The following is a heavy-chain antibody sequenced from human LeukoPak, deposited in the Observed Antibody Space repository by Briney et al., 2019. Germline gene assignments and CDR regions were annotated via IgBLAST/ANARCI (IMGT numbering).Heavy chain of an antibody. Sequence: KPGGSLRLSCAASGFTFSSYSMNWVRQAPGKGLEWVSSISSSSSYIYYADSVNGRFTISRDNAKIPLYLQMNSLRAEDTAVYYCARVMDFWSGPNWFDPWGQGTLVTVSS. CDR2: ISSSSSYI. V-gene: IGHV3-21*01. D-gene: IGHD3-3*01. J-gene: IGHJ5*02. CDR1: GFTFSSYS. CDR3: ARVMDFWSGPNWFDP.